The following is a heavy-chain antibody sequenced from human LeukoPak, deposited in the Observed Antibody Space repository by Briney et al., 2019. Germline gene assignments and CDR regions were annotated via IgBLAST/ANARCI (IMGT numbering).Heavy chain of an antibody. CDR2: IYSTGTT. D-gene: IGHD1-26*01. CDR1: GGSISSYY. J-gene: IGHJ4*02. Sequence: SETLSLTCTVSGGSISSYYWSWIRQPPGKGLEWIGYIYSTGTTDYNPSLKSRVTISVDTSKKQFSLKLYSVTAADTAVYYCARDVGGYSDFWGQGILVTVSS. CDR3: ARDVGGYSDF. V-gene: IGHV4-59*01.